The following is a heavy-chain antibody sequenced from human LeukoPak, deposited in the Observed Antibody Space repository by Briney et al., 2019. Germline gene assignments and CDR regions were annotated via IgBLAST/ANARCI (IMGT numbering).Heavy chain of an antibody. CDR2: INHSGST. Sequence: SATLSLTCAVHGGSFSGYYWSWIRQPPGKGLEWIGEINHSGSTNYNPSLKSRVTISVDTSKNQFSLKLSSLTAADTAVYYCARGSWYNWNYGLYYWDQGTLVTVSS. CDR3: ARGSWYNWNYGLYY. J-gene: IGHJ4*02. V-gene: IGHV4-34*01. CDR1: GGSFSGYY. D-gene: IGHD1-7*01.